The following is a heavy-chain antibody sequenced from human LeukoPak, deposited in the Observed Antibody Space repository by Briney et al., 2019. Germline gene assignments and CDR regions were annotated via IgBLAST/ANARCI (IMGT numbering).Heavy chain of an antibody. CDR1: GGSISSHY. CDR3: ARLYDSSGYTNWLDP. CDR2: IYYSGGT. J-gene: IGHJ5*02. V-gene: IGHV4-59*11. D-gene: IGHD3-22*01. Sequence: SETLSLTCTVPGGSISSHYWSWIRQPPGKGLAWIGYIYYSGGTKYNPSLKSRVTISVDTSENQFSLKLSSVTAADTAVYYRARLYDSSGYTNWLDPWGQGTLVTVSS.